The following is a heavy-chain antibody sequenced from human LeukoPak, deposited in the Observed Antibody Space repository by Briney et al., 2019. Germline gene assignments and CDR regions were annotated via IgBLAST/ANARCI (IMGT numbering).Heavy chain of an antibody. CDR2: ISSSSSYI. D-gene: IGHD6-19*01. CDR3: ASRIAVASDY. V-gene: IGHV3-21*01. Sequence: GGSLRLSRAASGFTFSSYSMNWVRQAPGKGLEWVSSISSSSSYIYYADSVKGRFTISRDNAKNSLYLQMNSLRAEDTAVYYCASRIAVASDYWGQGTLVTVSS. CDR1: GFTFSSYS. J-gene: IGHJ4*02.